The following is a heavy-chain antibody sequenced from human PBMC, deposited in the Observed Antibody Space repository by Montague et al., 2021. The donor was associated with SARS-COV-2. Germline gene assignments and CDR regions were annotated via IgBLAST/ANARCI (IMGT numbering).Heavy chain of an antibody. Sequence: SETLSLTCTVSGGSISSNYWSWIRQPPGKGLEWIGYIYYSGSTNYNPSLKSRVTISVDTSKNQFSLKLSSVTAADTVVYYCARVERGYYYGLGVSAHFDYWGQGTLVTVSS. CDR2: IYYSGST. V-gene: IGHV4-59*01. D-gene: IGHD3-10*01. CDR1: GGSISSNY. J-gene: IGHJ4*02. CDR3: ARVERGYYYGLGVSAHFDY.